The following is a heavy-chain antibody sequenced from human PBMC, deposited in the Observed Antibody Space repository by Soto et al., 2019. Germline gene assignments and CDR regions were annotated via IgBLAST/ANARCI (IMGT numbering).Heavy chain of an antibody. Sequence: EVQLVESGGGLVQPGGSLRLSCAASGFTFSSYWMSWVRQAPGKGLEWVANIKQDGSEKYYVDSVKGRFTISRDNAKNSLYLQMNSLRAEDTAVYYCARTAGESDCSGGSCLGRFDPWGQGTLVTVSS. J-gene: IGHJ5*02. CDR3: ARTAGESDCSGGSCLGRFDP. D-gene: IGHD2-15*01. V-gene: IGHV3-7*01. CDR1: GFTFSSYW. CDR2: IKQDGSEK.